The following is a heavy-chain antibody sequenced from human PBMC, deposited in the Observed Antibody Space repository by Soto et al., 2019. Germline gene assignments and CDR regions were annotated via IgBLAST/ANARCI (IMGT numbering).Heavy chain of an antibody. CDR1: GYTFTSYG. V-gene: IGHV1-18*01. Sequence: ASVNVSCKASGYTFTSYGISWVRQAPGQGLEWMGWISAYNGNTNYAQKLQGRVTMTTDTSTSTAYMELRSLRSDDTAVYYCARDLSVFRRVIPIRGWFAPWSQGTLVTVSA. CDR3: ARDLSVFRRVIPIRGWFAP. D-gene: IGHD3-16*02. CDR2: ISAYNGNT. J-gene: IGHJ5*02.